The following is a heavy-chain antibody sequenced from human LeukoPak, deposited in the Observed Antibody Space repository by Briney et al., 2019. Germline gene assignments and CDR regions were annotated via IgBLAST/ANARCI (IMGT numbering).Heavy chain of an antibody. J-gene: IGHJ4*02. V-gene: IGHV1-69*06. CDR3: AKDRPTVYSSSWLHFLDS. D-gene: IGHD6-13*01. CDR1: GCTFSSYA. Sequence: GASVKVSCKASGCTFSSYAISWVRQAPGQGLEWMGGIIPIFGTANYAQKFQGRVTTTADKSTSTAYMELSSLRSEDAAVYYCAKDRPTVYSSSWLHFLDSWGQGTLVTVSS. CDR2: IIPIFGTA.